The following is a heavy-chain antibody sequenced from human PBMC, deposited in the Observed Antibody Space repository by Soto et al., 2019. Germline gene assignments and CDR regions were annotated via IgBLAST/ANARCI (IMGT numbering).Heavy chain of an antibody. J-gene: IGHJ6*02. CDR3: ARGRITIFGVVTRYGMDV. CDR2: IIPIFGTA. Sequence: SVKVSCKASGGTFSSYAISWVRQAPGQGLEWMGGIIPIFGTANYAQKFQGRVTITADESTSTAYMELSSLRSEDTAVYYCARGRITIFGVVTRYGMDVWGQGATVTVSS. D-gene: IGHD3-3*01. V-gene: IGHV1-69*13. CDR1: GGTFSSYA.